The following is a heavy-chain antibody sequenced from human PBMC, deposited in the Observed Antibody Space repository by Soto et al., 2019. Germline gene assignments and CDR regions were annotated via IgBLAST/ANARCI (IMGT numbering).Heavy chain of an antibody. Sequence: SETLYLTCAVSGGSISSGGYSWSWIRQPPGKGLEWIGYMYHSGSTYYNPSLKSRVTISIDTSKNQFSLKLSSVTAADTAVYYCARESLDSSGWPYYFDYWGQGTLVTVSS. CDR1: GGSISSGGYS. V-gene: IGHV4-30-2*01. D-gene: IGHD6-19*01. CDR3: ARESLDSSGWPYYFDY. J-gene: IGHJ4*02. CDR2: MYHSGST.